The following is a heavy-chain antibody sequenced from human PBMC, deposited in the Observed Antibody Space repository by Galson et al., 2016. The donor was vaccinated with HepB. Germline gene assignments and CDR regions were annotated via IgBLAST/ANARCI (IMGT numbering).Heavy chain of an antibody. CDR3: AKVIPSTIIIINALDY. J-gene: IGHJ4*02. CDR2: ISHSGGDA. Sequence: SLRLSCAASGSTFSSYAMSWVRQAPGKGLEWVSSISHSGGDAYYADSVKGRFTISRDNSKNTLYLQMNSLRAEDTAVYYCAKVIPSTIIIINALDYWGQGTLVTVSS. CDR1: GSTFSSYA. V-gene: IGHV3-23*01. D-gene: IGHD3-10*01.